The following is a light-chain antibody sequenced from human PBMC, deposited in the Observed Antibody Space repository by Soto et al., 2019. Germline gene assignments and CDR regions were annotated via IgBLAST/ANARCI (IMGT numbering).Light chain of an antibody. Sequence: QSVLTQPPSASGAPGLRVTISCSGSNSNIGGNTVNWYQQLPGKAPKLLIHSDNERPSGVPGRFSGSRSGASASLAITGLQSEYEAYYYCSSWDDTLSGPVLGGGTQLTVL. CDR1: NSNIGGNT. J-gene: IGLJ7*01. CDR3: SSWDDTLSGPV. V-gene: IGLV1-44*01. CDR2: SDN.